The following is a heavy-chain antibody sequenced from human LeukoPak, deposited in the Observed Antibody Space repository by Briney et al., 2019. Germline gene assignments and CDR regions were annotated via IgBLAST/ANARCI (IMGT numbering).Heavy chain of an antibody. V-gene: IGHV4-31*03. CDR3: ARGIVVVTARHLNYGMDV. Sequence: SETLSLTCTVSGGSISSGGSYWSWIRQHPGKGLEWIGYIYYSGSTYYNPSLKSRVTISVDTSKNQFSLKLSSVTAADTAVYYCARGIVVVTARHLNYGMDVWGQGTTVTVSS. CDR2: IYYSGST. CDR1: GGSISSGGSY. D-gene: IGHD2-21*02. J-gene: IGHJ6*02.